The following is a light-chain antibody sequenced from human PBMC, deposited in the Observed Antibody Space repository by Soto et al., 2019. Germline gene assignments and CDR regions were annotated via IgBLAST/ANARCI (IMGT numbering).Light chain of an antibody. J-gene: IGLJ1*01. V-gene: IGLV2-8*01. CDR2: EVS. CDR3: SSYAGSNNYV. CDR1: SSDVGGYNS. Sequence: QSALTQPPSASGSPGQSVTISCTGTSSDVGGYNSVSWYQHHPGKAPKLIIYEVSKRPSGVPDRFSGSKSANTASLTVSGLQTEDEADYYCSSYAGSNNYVFGTGTKLTVL.